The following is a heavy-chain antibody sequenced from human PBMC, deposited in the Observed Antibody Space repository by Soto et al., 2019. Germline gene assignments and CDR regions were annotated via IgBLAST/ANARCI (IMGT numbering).Heavy chain of an antibody. D-gene: IGHD4-17*01. J-gene: IGHJ3*02. CDR2: IYSGGST. Sequence: EVQLVESGGGLVQPGGSLRLSCAASGFTVSSNYMSWVRQAPGKGLEWVSVIYSGGSTYYADSVKGRFTISRHNSKNTLYLQMNSLSAEDTAVYYCGRATVVRGHDAFDIWGQGTMVTVSS. V-gene: IGHV3-53*04. CDR1: GFTVSSNY. CDR3: GRATVVRGHDAFDI.